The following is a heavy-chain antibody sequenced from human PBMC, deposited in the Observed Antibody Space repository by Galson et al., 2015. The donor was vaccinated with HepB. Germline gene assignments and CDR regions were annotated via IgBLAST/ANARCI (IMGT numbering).Heavy chain of an antibody. J-gene: IGHJ4*02. CDR3: VRDAGRYCSGASCYPGYDY. CDR2: ISTYNGNT. CDR1: GYTFISYG. Sequence: SCKASGYTFISYGVIWARQAPGQGLEWMGWISTYNGNTKYAQKFQGRVTMTTDTSTSTAYMDLRSLRSDDTAVYYCVRDAGRYCSGASCYPGYDYWGQGTLVTVSS. V-gene: IGHV1-18*01. D-gene: IGHD2-15*01.